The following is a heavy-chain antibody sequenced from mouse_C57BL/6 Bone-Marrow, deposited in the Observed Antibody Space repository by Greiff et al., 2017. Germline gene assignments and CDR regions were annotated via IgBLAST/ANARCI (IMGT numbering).Heavy chain of an antibody. D-gene: IGHD1-1*01. CDR3: SSSLYYYGSSYDAMDY. V-gene: IGHV1-80*01. J-gene: IGHJ4*01. Sequence: QVQLQQSGAELVKPGASVKISCKASGYAFSSYWMNWVKQRPGKGLEWIGQIYPGDGDTNYNGKFKGKATLTADKSSSTAYMQLSSLTSEDSAVYFCSSSLYYYGSSYDAMDYWGQGTSVTVSS. CDR1: GYAFSSYW. CDR2: IYPGDGDT.